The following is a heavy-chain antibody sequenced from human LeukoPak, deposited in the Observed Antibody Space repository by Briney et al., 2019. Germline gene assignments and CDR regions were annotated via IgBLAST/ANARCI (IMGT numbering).Heavy chain of an antibody. D-gene: IGHD2-2*01. CDR1: VFTFSDYY. CDR3: ARAFRYCSSTSCYLDP. Sequence: GGSLRLSCAASVFTFSDYYMSWIRQAPGKGLEWVSYISNSSYTNYADSVKGRFTISRDNAKNSLYLQMNSLRAEDTAVYYCARAFRYCSSTSCYLDPWGQGTLVTVSS. CDR2: ISNSSYT. J-gene: IGHJ5*02. V-gene: IGHV3-11*05.